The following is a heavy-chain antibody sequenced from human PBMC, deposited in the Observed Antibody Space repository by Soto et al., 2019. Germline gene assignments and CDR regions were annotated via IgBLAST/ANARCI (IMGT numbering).Heavy chain of an antibody. V-gene: IGHV2-5*02. CDR1: GFSLSARGMG. D-gene: IGHD6-19*01. CDR2: IYWDADK. CDR3: AHRSRGWQYYFPY. Sequence: QITLKESGPTLVKPTQTLTLTCTFSGFSLSARGMGVGWIRQPPGKALEWLALIYWDADKWYSPSLRSRLTITEDTPKNQVVLTMTNTDPVDTATYYCAHRSRGWQYYFPYWGQGTRVTVSS. J-gene: IGHJ4*02.